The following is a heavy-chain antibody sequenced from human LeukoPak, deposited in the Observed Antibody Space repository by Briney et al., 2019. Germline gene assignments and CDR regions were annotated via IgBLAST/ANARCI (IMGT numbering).Heavy chain of an antibody. J-gene: IGHJ5*02. CDR2: IYSSGST. CDR3: ARGALTGDPDNWFDP. D-gene: IGHD7-27*01. CDR1: SGSISSYY. Sequence: PSETLSLTCTVSSGSISSYYWSWIRQPAGKGLEWIGRIYSSGSTNYNPSLKSRVTISVDTSKNQFSLKLSSVTAADTAVYYCARGALTGDPDNWFDPWGQGTLVTVSS. V-gene: IGHV4-4*07.